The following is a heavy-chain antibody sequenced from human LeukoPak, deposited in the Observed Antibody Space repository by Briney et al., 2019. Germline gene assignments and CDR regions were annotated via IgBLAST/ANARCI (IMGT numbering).Heavy chain of an antibody. D-gene: IGHD5-24*01. CDR3: ARGDGYNFFDY. Sequence: GGSLRLSCAVSGFSVTNNYMSWVRQAPGKGLEWVSVFYVGGTTYYADSVKGRFTISRDNSENTLYLQMKSLRAEDTAVYYCARGDGYNFFDYWGQGTLVTVSS. J-gene: IGHJ4*02. CDR2: FYVGGTT. CDR1: GFSVTNNY. V-gene: IGHV3-53*01.